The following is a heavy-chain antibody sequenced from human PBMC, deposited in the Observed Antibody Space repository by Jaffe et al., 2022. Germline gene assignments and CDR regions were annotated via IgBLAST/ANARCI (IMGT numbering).Heavy chain of an antibody. CDR2: ISYDGSNK. V-gene: IGHV3-30*18. CDR1: GFSFSSYG. D-gene: IGHD2-15*01. Sequence: QVQLVESGGGVVQPGRSLRLSCAASGFSFSSYGIHWVRQAPGKGLEWVAVISYDGSNKYYADSVKGRFTISRDNSKNTLYLQMDRLRAEDTAVYYCAKRLSGIVLVVAADDGFHIWGQGTVVTVSS. J-gene: IGHJ3*02. CDR3: AKRLSGIVLVVAADDGFHI.